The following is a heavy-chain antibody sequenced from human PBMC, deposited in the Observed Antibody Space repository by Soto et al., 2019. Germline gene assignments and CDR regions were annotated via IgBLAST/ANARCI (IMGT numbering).Heavy chain of an antibody. D-gene: IGHD3-10*01. CDR1: GFSLSTSGMG. V-gene: IGHV2-5*01. J-gene: IGHJ6*02. CDR3: AHRKSSYHGSENTYYYGMDV. CDR2: IYWTDDK. Sequence: QITLKESGPTLVKPTQTLTLTCTFSGFSLSTSGMGVAWIRQPPEKALEWLAVIYWTDDKRYSPSLKSRLTITKDTSKNQVVLTMTDMDPVDTATYYCAHRKSSYHGSENTYYYGMDVWGQGTTVTVSS.